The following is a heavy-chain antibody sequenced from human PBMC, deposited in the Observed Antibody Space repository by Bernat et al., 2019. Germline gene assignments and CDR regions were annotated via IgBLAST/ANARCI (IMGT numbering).Heavy chain of an antibody. D-gene: IGHD2/OR15-2a*01. V-gene: IGHV3-30*02. CDR2: IRNDGSDK. Sequence: HVHLVESGGGVVQPGGSLRLSCAASGFTFNSYGIHWVRQAPGKGLEWLAFIRNDGSDKYYADSVKGRFTISRDNSKNTVYLQLNSLRPEETAVYYCAKEGDVVPTNFLFDYWGQGTLVNVSS. CDR1: GFTFNSYG. J-gene: IGHJ4*02. CDR3: AKEGDVVPTNFLFDY.